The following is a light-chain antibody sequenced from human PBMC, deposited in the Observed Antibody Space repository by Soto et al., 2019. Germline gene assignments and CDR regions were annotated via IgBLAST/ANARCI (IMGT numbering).Light chain of an antibody. V-gene: IGKV3-20*01. Sequence: IVLTQSPGNLAMSPCKSTTRSSRASQSVSNNYLAWYQQKPGQAPRLLIYGASNRATGIPDRFSGSGSGTDFTLTISRLEPEDFAVYYRKQYGSSGTFGQGTKVDIK. CDR2: GAS. CDR3: KQYGSSGT. CDR1: QSVSNNY. J-gene: IGKJ1*01.